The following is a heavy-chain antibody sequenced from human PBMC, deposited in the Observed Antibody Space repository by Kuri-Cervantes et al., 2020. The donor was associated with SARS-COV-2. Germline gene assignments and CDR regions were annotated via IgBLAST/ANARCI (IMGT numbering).Heavy chain of an antibody. CDR2: MNPNSGNT. V-gene: IGHV1-8*01. CDR1: GYTFTSCD. J-gene: IGHJ4*02. CDR3: ATDTYYYGSGSFNY. Sequence: ASVKVSCKAPGYTFTSCDINWVRQATGQGLEWMGWMNPNSGNTGYAQKFQGRVTMTRNTSISTAYMELSSLRSEDTAVYYCATDTYYYGSGSFNYWGQGTLVTVSS. D-gene: IGHD3-10*01.